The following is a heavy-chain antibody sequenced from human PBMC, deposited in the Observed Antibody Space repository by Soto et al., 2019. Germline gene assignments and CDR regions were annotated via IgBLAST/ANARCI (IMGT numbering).Heavy chain of an antibody. CDR3: AREGEHRGRGPSSYYGMDV. V-gene: IGHV1-69*13. D-gene: IGHD3-10*01. Sequence: SVKVSCKASGGTFSSYAISWVRQAPGKGLEWMGGIIPIFGTANYAQKFQGRVTITADESTSTAYMELSSLRSEDTAVYYCAREGEHRGRGPSSYYGMDVWGQGTTVTVSS. J-gene: IGHJ6*02. CDR2: IIPIFGTA. CDR1: GGTFSSYA.